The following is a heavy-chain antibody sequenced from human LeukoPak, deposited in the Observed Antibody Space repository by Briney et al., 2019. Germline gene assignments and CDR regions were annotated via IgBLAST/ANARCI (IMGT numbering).Heavy chain of an antibody. J-gene: IGHJ3*02. CDR2: IFYSGST. CDR3: AKSNGYGLIDI. D-gene: IGHD3-22*01. Sequence: SETLSLTCTVSGYSISSGYFWGWIRQPPGKALEWIGNIFYSGSTYYSPSLKSRVTISLDTSRNQFSLKLNSVTAADTAVYYCAKSNGYGLIDIWGQGTMVTVSS. V-gene: IGHV4-38-2*02. CDR1: GYSISSGYF.